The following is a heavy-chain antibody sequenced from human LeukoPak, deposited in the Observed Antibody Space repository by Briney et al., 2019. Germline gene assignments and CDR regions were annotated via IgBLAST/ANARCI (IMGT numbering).Heavy chain of an antibody. CDR3: ARRLLGYCSGGSCYSGYFQH. CDR2: INHSGST. D-gene: IGHD2-15*01. J-gene: IGHJ1*01. V-gene: IGHV4-34*01. Sequence: SETVSLTCAVYGGSFSGYYWSWIRQPPGKGLEWIGEINHSGSTNYNPSLKSRATISVDTSKNLFSLKLSSVTAADTAVYYCARRLLGYCSGGSCYSGYFQHWGQGTLVTVSS. CDR1: GGSFSGYY.